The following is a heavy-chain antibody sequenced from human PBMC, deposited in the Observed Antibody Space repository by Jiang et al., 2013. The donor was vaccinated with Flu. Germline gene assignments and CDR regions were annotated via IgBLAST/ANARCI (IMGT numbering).Heavy chain of an antibody. Sequence: ETLSLTCTVSGGPIRGHYWSWIRQPPGKGLEWIGYIYYNGTSTSNPSLNSRVTMSVDTSQNQFSLNVGSVTAADTAVYYCAKNGDTTSPGFRYWGQGTLVTVSS. D-gene: IGHD7-27*01. CDR3: AKNGDTTSPGFRY. CDR2: IYYNGTS. V-gene: IGHV4-59*11. J-gene: IGHJ4*02. CDR1: GGPIRGHY.